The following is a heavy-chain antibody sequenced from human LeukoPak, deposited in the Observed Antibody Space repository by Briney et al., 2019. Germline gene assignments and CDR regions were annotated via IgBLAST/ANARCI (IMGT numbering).Heavy chain of an antibody. V-gene: IGHV3-30*03. D-gene: IGHD3-22*01. CDR1: GFTFSSYG. CDR2: ISYDGSNK. CDR3: VRGGPSTWF. J-gene: IGHJ4*02. Sequence: GRSLRLSCAASGFTFSSYGMHWVRQAPGKGLEWVAVISYDGSNKYYADSVKGRFTISRDNSKNTLYLQMNSLRAEDTAVYHCVRGGPSTWFWGQGTLVTVSS.